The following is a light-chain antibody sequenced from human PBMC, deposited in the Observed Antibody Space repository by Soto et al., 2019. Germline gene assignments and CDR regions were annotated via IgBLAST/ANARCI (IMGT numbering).Light chain of an antibody. CDR3: QQYNGYPLT. Sequence: DIQMTQSTSTLSASVGDRVTITCRASQSISSSLAWYQQKPGKAPKLLIYKASTLESGVPSRFSGSGSGTEFTLTISSLQTDDFATYYCQQYNGYPLTFGGGTKVEIK. V-gene: IGKV1-5*03. CDR2: KAS. CDR1: QSISSS. J-gene: IGKJ4*01.